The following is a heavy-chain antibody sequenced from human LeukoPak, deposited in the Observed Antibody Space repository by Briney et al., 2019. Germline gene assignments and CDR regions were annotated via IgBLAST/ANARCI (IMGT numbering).Heavy chain of an antibody. V-gene: IGHV4-34*01. D-gene: IGHD5-18*01. CDR1: GGSFSGYY. Sequence: PSETLSLTCAVYGGSFSGYYWSWIRQPPGKGLEWIGEINHSGSTNYNPSLKSRVTISVDTSKNQFSLKLSSVTAADTAVYYCARGGITWIQLWSRRGFDYWGQGTLVTVSS. CDR2: INHSGST. J-gene: IGHJ4*02. CDR3: ARGGITWIQLWSRRGFDY.